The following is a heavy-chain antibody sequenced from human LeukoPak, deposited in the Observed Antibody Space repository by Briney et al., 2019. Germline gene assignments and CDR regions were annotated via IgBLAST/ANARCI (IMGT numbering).Heavy chain of an antibody. CDR2: IIPIFGTA. D-gene: IGHD6-19*01. J-gene: IGHJ4*02. CDR3: ARGFIAVAAHAFDY. CDR1: GGTFSSYA. V-gene: IGHV1-69*05. Sequence: GASVKVSCKASGGTFSSYAISRVRQAPGQGLEWMGGIIPIFGTANYAQKFQGRVTITTDESTSTAYMELSSLRSDDTAVYYCARGFIAVAAHAFDYWGQGTLVTVSS.